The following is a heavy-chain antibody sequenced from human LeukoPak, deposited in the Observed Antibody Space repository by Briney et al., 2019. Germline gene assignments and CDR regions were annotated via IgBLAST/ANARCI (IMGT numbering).Heavy chain of an antibody. Sequence: TGGSLRLSCAASGFTFSSYSMNWVRQAPGKGLEWVSSISSSSSYIYYADSVKGRFTISRDNAKNSLYLQMNGLRAEDTAVYYCARAGSVTSFFDIWGQGTMVTVSS. J-gene: IGHJ3*02. D-gene: IGHD4-17*01. CDR2: ISSSSSYI. CDR1: GFTFSSYS. V-gene: IGHV3-21*01. CDR3: ARAGSVTSFFDI.